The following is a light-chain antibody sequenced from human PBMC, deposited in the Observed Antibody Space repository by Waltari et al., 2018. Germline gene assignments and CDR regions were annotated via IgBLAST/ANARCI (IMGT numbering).Light chain of an antibody. J-gene: IGLJ2*01. Sequence: SALTQPPPVSGSPGQSVTISCTGTSSDVGSYNRVSWYQQPPGTAPTLMIYEVSNRPAGVPDLFSGSKSGNTASLTISGLQAEDEADYYCSSYTSSSMVVFGGGTKLTVL. CDR1: SSDVGSYNR. V-gene: IGLV2-18*02. CDR3: SSYTSSSMVV. CDR2: EVS.